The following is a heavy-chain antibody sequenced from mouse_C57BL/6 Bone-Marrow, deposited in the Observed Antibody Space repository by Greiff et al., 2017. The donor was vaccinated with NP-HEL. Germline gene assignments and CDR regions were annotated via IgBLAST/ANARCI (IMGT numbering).Heavy chain of an antibody. CDR1: GFTFSDFY. D-gene: IGHD1-1*02. J-gene: IGHJ4*01. V-gene: IGHV7-1*01. CDR2: SRNKANDYTT. CDR3: ARDAGSYYAMDY. Sequence: DVMLVESGGGLVQSGRSLRLSCATSGFTFSDFYMEWVRQAPGKGLEWIAASRNKANDYTTEYSASVKGRFIVSRDTSQSILYLQMNALRAEDTAIYYCARDAGSYYAMDYWGQGTSVTVSS.